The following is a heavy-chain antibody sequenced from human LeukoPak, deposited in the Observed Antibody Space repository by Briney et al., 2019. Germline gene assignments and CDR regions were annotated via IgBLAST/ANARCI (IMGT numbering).Heavy chain of an antibody. CDR3: ARGGGYSYGYRSLHPYYYLDY. V-gene: IGHV4-34*01. J-gene: IGHJ4*02. CDR2: INHSGST. CDR1: GESFSGYY. D-gene: IGHD5-18*01. Sequence: SETLSLTCAVYGESFSGYYWSWIRQPPGKGLEWIGEINHSGSTNYNPSLKSRVTISVDTSKNQFSLKLSSVTAADTAVYYCARGGGYSYGYRSLHPYYYLDYWGQGTLVTVSS.